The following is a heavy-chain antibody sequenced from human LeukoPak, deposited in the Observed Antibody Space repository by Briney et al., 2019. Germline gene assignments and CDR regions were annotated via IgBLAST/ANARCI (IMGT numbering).Heavy chain of an antibody. V-gene: IGHV4-59*01. CDR1: GASISSYY. CDR2: IYYSGST. J-gene: IGHJ4*02. CDR3: ARGDGYNEGYFDY. Sequence: SETLSLTCSVSGASISSYYWSWIRQPPGKGLEWIGYIYYSGSTNYNPSLKSRVTISGDTSKNQFSLKLSSVTAADTAVYYCARGDGYNEGYFDYWGQGTLVTVSS. D-gene: IGHD5-24*01.